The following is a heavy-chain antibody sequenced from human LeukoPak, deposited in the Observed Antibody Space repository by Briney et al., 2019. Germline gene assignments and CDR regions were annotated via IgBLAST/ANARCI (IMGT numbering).Heavy chain of an antibody. Sequence: GGSLTLSCAASGFTFGSYSMNWVRQAPGKGLEWVSSISSSSSYIYYADSVKGRFTISRDNAKNPLYLQMNSLRAEDKAVYYCARDLSLFRGYDWKPFRYWGQGTLVTVSS. V-gene: IGHV3-21*01. CDR3: ARDLSLFRGYDWKPFRY. D-gene: IGHD5-12*01. CDR2: ISSSSSYI. CDR1: GFTFGSYS. J-gene: IGHJ4*02.